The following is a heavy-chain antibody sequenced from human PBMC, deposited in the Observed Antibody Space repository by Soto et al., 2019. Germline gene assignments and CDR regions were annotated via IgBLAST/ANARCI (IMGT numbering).Heavy chain of an antibody. J-gene: IGHJ4*02. CDR1: GGSISSSSYY. V-gene: IGHV4-39*01. Sequence: SETLSLTCTVSGGSISSSSYYWGWIRQPPGKGLEWIGSIYYSGSTYYNPSLKSRVTISVDTSKNQFSLKPSSVTAADTAVYYCARRRYDYVWGSYRYPSPFFDYWGQGTLVTVS. CDR2: IYYSGST. CDR3: ARRRYDYVWGSYRYPSPFFDY. D-gene: IGHD3-16*02.